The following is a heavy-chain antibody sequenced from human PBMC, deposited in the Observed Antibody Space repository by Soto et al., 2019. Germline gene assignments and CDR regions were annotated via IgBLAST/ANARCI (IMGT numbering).Heavy chain of an antibody. CDR2: ISAYNDNT. CDR1: GYTFTSYG. D-gene: IGHD6-6*01. Sequence: QVQLVQSGAEVKKPGASVKVSCKASGYTFTSYGISWVRQAPGQGPEWMGWISAYNDNTNYAQNVQGRVTLTTDKSTSTAYMELRSLRSDDTAVYYCARDLRYISSIACYYYYGMDVWSQGTTVTVSS. V-gene: IGHV1-18*01. CDR3: ARDLRYISSIACYYYYGMDV. J-gene: IGHJ6*02.